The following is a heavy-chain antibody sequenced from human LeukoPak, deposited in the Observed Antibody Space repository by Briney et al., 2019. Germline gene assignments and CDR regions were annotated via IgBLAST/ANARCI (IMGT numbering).Heavy chain of an antibody. CDR3: ARAITTVTTTSVSG. D-gene: IGHD4-11*01. J-gene: IGHJ4*02. Sequence: PGGSLRLSCAASGFTFSSYSMNWVRQAPGKGLEWVSSISSSSSYIYYADSVKGRFTISRDNAKDSLYLQMNSLRAEDTAVYYCARAITTVTTTSVSGWGQGTLVTVSS. V-gene: IGHV3-21*01. CDR1: GFTFSSYS. CDR2: ISSSSSYI.